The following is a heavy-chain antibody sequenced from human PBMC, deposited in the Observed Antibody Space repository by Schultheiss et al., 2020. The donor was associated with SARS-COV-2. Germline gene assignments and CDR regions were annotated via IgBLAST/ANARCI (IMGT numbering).Heavy chain of an antibody. CDR1: GGSISSYY. CDR2: IYYSGST. D-gene: IGHD3-3*01. J-gene: IGHJ6*02. V-gene: IGHV4-59*01. CDR3: ARGRGTTIFGVAYYGMDV. Sequence: SQTLSLTCTVSGGSISSYYWSWIRQPPGKGLEWIGYIYYSGSTNYNPSLKSRVTISVDTSKNQFSLKLSSVTAADTAVYYCARGRGTTIFGVAYYGMDVWGQGTTVTVSS.